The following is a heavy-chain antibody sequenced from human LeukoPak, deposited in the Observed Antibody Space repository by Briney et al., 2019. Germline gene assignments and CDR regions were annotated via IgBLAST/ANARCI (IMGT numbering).Heavy chain of an antibody. CDR3: ARGPPRYYYGSSDYHYDYFEY. D-gene: IGHD3-22*01. CDR2: ILYCGSSK. CDR1: GFTYSIYA. J-gene: IGHJ4*02. V-gene: IGHV3-30*04. Sequence: SGGPLRLSCAASGFTYSIYAMLCLRQAPGKALEGVALILYCGSSKYYADSVKGRFTISRDNSKNTLYLQMNSLRAEDTALYYCARGPPRYYYGSSDYHYDYFEYWGQGTLVTVSS.